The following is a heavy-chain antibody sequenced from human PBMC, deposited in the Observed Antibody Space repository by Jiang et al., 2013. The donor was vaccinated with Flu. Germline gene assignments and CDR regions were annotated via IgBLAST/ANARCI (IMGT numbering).Heavy chain of an antibody. D-gene: IGHD5-24*01. CDR3: ARHRALDGYNYVHAFDI. V-gene: IGHV5-51*01. Sequence: MPGKGLEWMGIIYPGDSDTRYSPSFQGQVTISADKSISTAYLQWSSLKASDTAMYYCARHRALDGYNYVHAFDIWGQGTMVTVSS. J-gene: IGHJ3*02. CDR2: IYPGDSDT.